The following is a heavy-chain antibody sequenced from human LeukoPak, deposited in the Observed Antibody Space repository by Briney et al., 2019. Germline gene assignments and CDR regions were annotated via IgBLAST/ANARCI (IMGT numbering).Heavy chain of an antibody. CDR1: GFSISSFW. V-gene: IGHV3-7*01. CDR2: IKQDGSDK. Sequence: GGSLRLSCAASGFSISSFWMAWVRQAPGKGLEWVANIKQDGSDKYYVDSLKGRFTISRDNAKNSLYLQMGRLRSEDSAMYYWATDPPWGSANADYWGQGTLVTVSS. CDR3: ATDPPWGSANADY. D-gene: IGHD3-16*01. J-gene: IGHJ4*02.